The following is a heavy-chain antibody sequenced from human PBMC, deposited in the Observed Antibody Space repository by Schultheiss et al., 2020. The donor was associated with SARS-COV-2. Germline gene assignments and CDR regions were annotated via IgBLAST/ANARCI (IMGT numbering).Heavy chain of an antibody. CDR1: GFSFSSYW. CDR2: ISYDGSNK. J-gene: IGHJ6*02. CDR3: ARDGGSYGGPHHGMDV. D-gene: IGHD5-18*01. Sequence: GGSLRLSCAASGFSFSSYWMSWVRQAPGKGLEWVAIISYDGSNKNFADSVKGRFTISRDNSKNTLYLQMNSLRAEDTAVYYCARDGGSYGGPHHGMDVWGQGTTVTVSS. V-gene: IGHV3-30*03.